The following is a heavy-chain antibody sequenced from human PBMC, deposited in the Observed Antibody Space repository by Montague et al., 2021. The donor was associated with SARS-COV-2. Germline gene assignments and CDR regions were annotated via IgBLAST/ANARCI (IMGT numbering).Heavy chain of an antibody. CDR1: GGSISSSSYY. D-gene: IGHD2-2*01. J-gene: IGHJ5*02. CDR2: IYYSGST. V-gene: IGHV4-39*01. CDR3: ARQGDQLLLEYWFDP. Sequence: SETLSLTCTVSGGSISSSSYYWGWIRQPPGKGLEWIGSIYYSGSTYYNPSLKSRVTISVDTSKNQFSLKLSSVTAADTAVYYCARQGDQLLLEYWFDPWGQGTLGTGSS.